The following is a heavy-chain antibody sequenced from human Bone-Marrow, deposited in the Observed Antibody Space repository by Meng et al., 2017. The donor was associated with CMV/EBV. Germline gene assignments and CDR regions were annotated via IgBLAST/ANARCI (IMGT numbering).Heavy chain of an antibody. CDR2: IYPASGGT. J-gene: IGHJ6*02. D-gene: IGHD5-12*01. V-gene: IGHV1-2*02. Sequence: ASVKVSCKASGYTFTGHYLHWVRQAPGQGLEWLGWIYPASGGTNYAQNFQGRVTMTSDTSISTAYMELSRLRSDDTAVYYCARDPLVAVHPGPGDLYYYYGMDVWGQGTTVTVSS. CDR1: GYTFTGHY. CDR3: ARDPLVAVHPGPGDLYYYYGMDV.